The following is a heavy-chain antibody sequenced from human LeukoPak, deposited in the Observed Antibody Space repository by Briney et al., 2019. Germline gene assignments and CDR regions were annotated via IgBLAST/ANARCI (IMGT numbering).Heavy chain of an antibody. CDR2: IYQSGSA. D-gene: IGHD2-15*01. Sequence: PSETLSLTCAVSGGSISSSNWWSWVRQPPGKGLEWIGEIYQSGSANYNPSLKSRATISVDKSKNQFSLKLSSVIAADTAVYYCARGGYCSGGSCYPRYNWFDPWGQGTLVTVSS. V-gene: IGHV4-4*02. J-gene: IGHJ5*02. CDR3: ARGGYCSGGSCYPRYNWFDP. CDR1: GGSISSSNW.